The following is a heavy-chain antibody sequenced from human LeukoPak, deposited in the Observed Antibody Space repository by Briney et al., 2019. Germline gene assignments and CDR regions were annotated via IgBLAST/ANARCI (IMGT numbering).Heavy chain of an antibody. CDR3: ARDFWTLYYFDY. CDR2: ISYDGSNK. D-gene: IGHD3/OR15-3a*01. V-gene: IGHV3-30*01. CDR1: GFTFSSYA. Sequence: GRSLRLSCAASGFTFSSYAMHWVRQAPGKGLEWVAVISYDGSNKYYADSVKGRFTISRDNSKNTLYLQMNSLRAEDTAVYYCARDFWTLYYFDYWGQGTLVTVSS. J-gene: IGHJ4*02.